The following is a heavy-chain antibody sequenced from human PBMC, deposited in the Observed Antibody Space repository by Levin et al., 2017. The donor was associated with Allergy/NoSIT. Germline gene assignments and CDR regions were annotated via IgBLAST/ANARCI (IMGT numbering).Heavy chain of an antibody. CDR1: GFTFTSYT. J-gene: IGHJ1*01. D-gene: IGHD4-11*01. CDR3: RTILTTTAEYFEH. Sequence: GGSLRLSCAASGFTFTSYTVTWVRQAPGKGLEWVSGISGSDGRTYYAQSVKGRFTISRDNSKNTLYLQMNSLRAEDTAIYYCRTILTTTAEYFEHWGQGTLVTVSS. CDR2: ISGSDGRT. V-gene: IGHV3-23*01.